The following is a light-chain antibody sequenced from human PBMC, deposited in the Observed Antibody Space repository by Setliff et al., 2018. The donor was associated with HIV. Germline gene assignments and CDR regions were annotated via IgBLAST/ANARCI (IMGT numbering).Light chain of an antibody. CDR2: EVS. CDR1: SSDVGGYNY. J-gene: IGLJ1*01. CDR3: TSYTSSYTLV. Sequence: QSALTQPASVSGSPGQSITISCTGTSSDVGGYNYVSWYQRHPGKAPKVMIYEVSNRPSGVSNRFSGSKSGNTASLTISGLQAEDEADYHCTSYTSSYTLVFGTGTKVTVL. V-gene: IGLV2-14*01.